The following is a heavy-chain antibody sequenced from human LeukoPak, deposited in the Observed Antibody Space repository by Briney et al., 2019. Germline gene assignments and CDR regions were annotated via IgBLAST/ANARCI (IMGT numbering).Heavy chain of an antibody. CDR1: GGSFSGYY. CDR2: INHSGST. Sequence: PSETLSLTCAVYGGSFSGYYWSWIRQPPGKGLEWIGEINHSGSTNYNPSLKSRVTISVDTSKNQFSLKLSSVTAADTAVYYCARGFAGYSYGFDYWGQGTLVTVSS. D-gene: IGHD5-18*01. CDR3: ARGFAGYSYGFDY. V-gene: IGHV4-34*01. J-gene: IGHJ4*02.